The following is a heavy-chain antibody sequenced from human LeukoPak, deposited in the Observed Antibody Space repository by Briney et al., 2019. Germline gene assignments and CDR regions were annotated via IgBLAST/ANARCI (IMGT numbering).Heavy chain of an antibody. D-gene: IGHD5-24*01. CDR3: AREAQFASPD. Sequence: PGGSLRLSCAASGFTFSSYAMHWVRQAPGKGLEWVAVISYDGSNKYYADSVKGRFTISRDNARNSLYLQMSSLRDEDTAVYYCAREAQFASPDWGQGTLVTVSS. CDR2: ISYDGSNK. J-gene: IGHJ4*02. V-gene: IGHV3-30*04. CDR1: GFTFSSYA.